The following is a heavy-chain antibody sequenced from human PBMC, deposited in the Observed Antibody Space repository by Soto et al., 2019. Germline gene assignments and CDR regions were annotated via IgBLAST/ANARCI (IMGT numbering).Heavy chain of an antibody. CDR2: IGSSSSYT. D-gene: IGHD4-17*01. CDR1: GFTFSDYY. J-gene: IGHJ4*02. CDR3: ARGDYGDPELDY. Sequence: QVQLVESGGGLVKPGGSLRLSCAASGFTFSDYYMKWIRQAPGKGLEWVSYIGSSSSYTTYADSVKGRFTISRDNAKKSLYLQMNSLRAEDTAVYYCARGDYGDPELDYWGQGTLVTVSS. V-gene: IGHV3-11*05.